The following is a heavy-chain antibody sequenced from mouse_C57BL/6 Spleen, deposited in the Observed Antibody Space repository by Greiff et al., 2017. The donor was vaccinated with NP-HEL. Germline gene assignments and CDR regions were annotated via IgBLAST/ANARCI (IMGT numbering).Heavy chain of an antibody. D-gene: IGHD1-1*01. CDR2: IDPNSGGT. Sequence: VQLQQPGAELVKPGASVKLSCKASGYTFTSYWMHWVKQRPGRGLEWIGRIDPNSGGTKYNEKFKSKATLTVDKPSSTAYMQLSSLTSEDSAVYYCASVGNGSSYNWYFDVWGTGTTVTVSS. J-gene: IGHJ1*03. CDR1: GYTFTSYW. V-gene: IGHV1-72*01. CDR3: ASVGNGSSYNWYFDV.